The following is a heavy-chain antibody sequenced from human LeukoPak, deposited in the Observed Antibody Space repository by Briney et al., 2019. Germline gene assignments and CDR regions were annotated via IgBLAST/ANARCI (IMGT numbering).Heavy chain of an antibody. V-gene: IGHV3-30*04. CDR1: GFTFSSYA. CDR3: ARRGVTAAGTPDWLDP. Sequence: GASLRLSCGASGFTFSSYAMHWVRQAPGKGLEWVAATSYDGSDKYYADSVKGRFTISRDNSNNTLYLQMNSLRAEDTGVYYCARRGVTAAGTPDWLDPWGQGTLVTVSS. D-gene: IGHD6-13*01. CDR2: TSYDGSDK. J-gene: IGHJ5*02.